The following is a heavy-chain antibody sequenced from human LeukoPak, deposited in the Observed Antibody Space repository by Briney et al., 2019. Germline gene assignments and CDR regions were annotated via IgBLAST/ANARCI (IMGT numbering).Heavy chain of an antibody. CDR3: AGGDYELYYFDY. CDR2: ISYDGSNK. CDR1: GFTFSSYA. V-gene: IGHV3-30-3*01. J-gene: IGHJ4*02. D-gene: IGHD4-17*01. Sequence: GRSLRLSCAASGFTFSSYAMHWVRQAPGKGLEWVAVISYDGSNKYYADSVKGRFTISRDNSKNTLYLQVNSLRAEDTAVYYCAGGDYELYYFDYWGQGTLVTVSS.